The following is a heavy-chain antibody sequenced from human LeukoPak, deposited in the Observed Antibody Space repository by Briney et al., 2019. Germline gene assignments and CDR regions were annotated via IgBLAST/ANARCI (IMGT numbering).Heavy chain of an antibody. V-gene: IGHV4-38-2*02. CDR1: GYSISSGYY. CDR3: ARSPVVTGWFDP. Sequence: SGTLSLTCTVSGYSISSGYYWGWIRQPPGKGLEWIGSIYHSGSTYYNPSLKSRVTISVDTSKNQFSLKLSSVTAADTAVYYCARSPVVTGWFDPWGQGTLVTVSS. J-gene: IGHJ5*02. CDR2: IYHSGST. D-gene: IGHD2-21*02.